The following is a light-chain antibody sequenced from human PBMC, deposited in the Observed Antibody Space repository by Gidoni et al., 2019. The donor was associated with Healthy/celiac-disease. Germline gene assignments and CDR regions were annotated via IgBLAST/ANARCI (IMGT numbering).Light chain of an antibody. CDR1: NLGDKY. V-gene: IGLV3-1*01. Sequence: SYELTQPPSVSVSPGQTASITCSGDNLGDKYACWYQQKPGQSPVLVIYQDSKRPSGIPERFSGSNSGNTATLTISGTQAMDEADYYCKAWDSSTVFGGGTKLTVL. J-gene: IGLJ2*01. CDR3: KAWDSSTV. CDR2: QDS.